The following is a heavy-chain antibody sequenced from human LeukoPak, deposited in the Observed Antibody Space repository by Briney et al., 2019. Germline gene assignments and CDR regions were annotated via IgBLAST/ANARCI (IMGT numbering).Heavy chain of an antibody. CDR1: GYTFTSYD. Sequence: ASVKVSCKASGYTFTSYDISWVRQAPGQGLEWMGWISAHNKNTNYAQELQGRVTMTTDTSTSTAYMELRSLRSDDTAVYYCARCTVGAITFFDYWGQGTLVTVSS. CDR3: ARCTVGAITFFDY. V-gene: IGHV1-18*01. D-gene: IGHD1-26*01. J-gene: IGHJ4*02. CDR2: ISAHNKNT.